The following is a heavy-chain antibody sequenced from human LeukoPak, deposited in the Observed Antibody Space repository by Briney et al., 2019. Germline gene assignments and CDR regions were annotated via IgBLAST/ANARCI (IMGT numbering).Heavy chain of an antibody. CDR1: GGTFSSYA. D-gene: IGHD4-17*01. V-gene: IGHV1-69*06. Sequence: SVKVSCKASGGTFSSYAISWVRQAPGQGLEWMGGIIPIFGTANYAQKFQGRVTITADKSTSTAYMELSSLRSEDTAVYYCARRKTTVTTENWFDPWGQGTLVTVSS. J-gene: IGHJ5*02. CDR2: IIPIFGTA. CDR3: ARRKTTVTTENWFDP.